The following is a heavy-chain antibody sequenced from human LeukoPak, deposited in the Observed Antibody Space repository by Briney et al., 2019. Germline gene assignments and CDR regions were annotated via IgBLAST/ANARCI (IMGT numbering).Heavy chain of an antibody. Sequence: GESLKISCKGSGYSFTSYWIGWVRQMPGKGLEWMGIIYPGDSDTRYSPSFQGQVTISADKSISTAYLQWSSLKVSGTAMYYCARHSTYCSGGSCFQRGAFDIWGQGTMVTVSS. CDR2: IYPGDSDT. J-gene: IGHJ3*02. V-gene: IGHV5-51*01. CDR1: GYSFTSYW. CDR3: ARHSTYCSGGSCFQRGAFDI. D-gene: IGHD2-15*01.